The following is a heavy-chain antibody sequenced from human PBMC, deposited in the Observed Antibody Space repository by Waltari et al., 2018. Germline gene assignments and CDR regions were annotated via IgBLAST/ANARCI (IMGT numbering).Heavy chain of an antibody. CDR2: IKPNSGVT. Sequence: QVQLVQSGAEVKKPGASVKVSCEASGYTFTGRYLPWVRQAPGKGLEWMGRIKPNSGVTDYAQKFQDRVTMTRDTSSSTAYMELSGLRSDDTAVYYCAREATHSYYYFLDVWGKGTTVTVSS. CDR1: GYTFTGRY. V-gene: IGHV1-2*06. CDR3: AREATHSYYYFLDV. J-gene: IGHJ6*03.